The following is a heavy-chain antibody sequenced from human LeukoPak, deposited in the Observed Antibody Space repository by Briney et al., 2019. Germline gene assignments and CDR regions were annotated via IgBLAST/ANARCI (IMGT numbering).Heavy chain of an antibody. V-gene: IGHV3-74*01. CDR1: GFTFNTYS. D-gene: IGHD3-22*01. CDR3: ARQIYYYDSSGWFDP. J-gene: IGHJ5*02. CDR2: INSDGSST. Sequence: GGSLRLSCAASGFTFNTYSLHWVRQAPGKGLVWVSRINSDGSSTSYADSVKGRFTISRDNAKNTLYLQMNSLRAEDTAVYYCARQIYYYDSSGWFDPWGQGTLVTVSS.